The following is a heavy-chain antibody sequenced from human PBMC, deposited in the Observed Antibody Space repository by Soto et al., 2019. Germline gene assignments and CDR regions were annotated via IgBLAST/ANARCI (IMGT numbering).Heavy chain of an antibody. V-gene: IGHV1-2*04. CDR2: INPNSGGT. CDR1: GYTFTGYY. CDR3: ARGGWGQWPPYFWFDY. D-gene: IGHD3-3*01. Sequence: ASVKVSCKASGYTFTGYYMHWVRQAPGQGLEWMGWINPNSGGTNYAQKFQGWVTMTRDTSISTAYMELSRLRSDDTAVYYCARGGWGQWPPYFWFDYWGQGTLVTVSS. J-gene: IGHJ4*02.